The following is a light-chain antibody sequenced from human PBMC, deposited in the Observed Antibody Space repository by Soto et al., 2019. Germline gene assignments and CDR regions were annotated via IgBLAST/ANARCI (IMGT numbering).Light chain of an antibody. CDR1: SSDIGGYNY. CDR2: EVT. J-gene: IGLJ1*01. V-gene: IGLV2-14*01. Sequence: QSALTQPRSVSGSPGQSVTISCTGTSSDIGGYNYVSWYQQYPGKAPKLMISEVTNRPSGVSNRFSGSKSGNTASLTISGLQTEDEADYYCCSYTTTSTPFVFGTGTKVTVL. CDR3: CSYTTTSTPFV.